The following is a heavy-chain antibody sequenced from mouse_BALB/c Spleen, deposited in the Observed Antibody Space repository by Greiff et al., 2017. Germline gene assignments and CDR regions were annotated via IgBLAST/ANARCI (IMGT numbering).Heavy chain of an antibody. D-gene: IGHD2-2*01. J-gene: IGHJ1*01. V-gene: IGHV3-2*02. CDR1: GYSITSDYA. Sequence: EVQLQESGPGLVKPSQSLSLTCTVTGYSITSDYAWNWIRQFPGNKLEWMGYISYSGSTSYNPSLKSRISITRDTSKNQFFLQLNSVTTEDTATYYCARGGYDRWYFDVWGAGTTVTVSS. CDR3: ARGGYDRWYFDV. CDR2: ISYSGST.